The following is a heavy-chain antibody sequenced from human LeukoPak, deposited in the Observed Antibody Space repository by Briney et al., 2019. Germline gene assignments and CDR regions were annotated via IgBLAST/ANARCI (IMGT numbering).Heavy chain of an antibody. Sequence: SETLSLTCAVYGGSFSGYYWSWIRQPPGKGLEWIGEINHSGSTNYNPSLKSRVTISVDTSKNQFSLKLSSVTAGDTAVYYCARMRITMVRGVRLGWFDPWGQGTLVTVSS. CDR2: INHSGST. D-gene: IGHD3-10*01. CDR1: GGSFSGYY. J-gene: IGHJ5*02. V-gene: IGHV4-34*01. CDR3: ARMRITMVRGVRLGWFDP.